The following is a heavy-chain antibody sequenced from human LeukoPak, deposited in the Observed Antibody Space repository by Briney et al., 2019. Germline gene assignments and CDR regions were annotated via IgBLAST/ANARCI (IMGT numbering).Heavy chain of an antibody. CDR2: ISNFGDMI. CDR1: GFTFSNYE. CDR3: AELGITMIGGV. J-gene: IGHJ6*04. D-gene: IGHD3-10*02. V-gene: IGHV3-48*03. Sequence: GGSLRLSCAASGFTFSNYEMNWVRQAPGKGLEWISHISNFGDMIHYADSVKGRFTISRDNAKNSLYLQMNSLRAGDTAVYYCAELGITMIGGVWGKGTTVTISS.